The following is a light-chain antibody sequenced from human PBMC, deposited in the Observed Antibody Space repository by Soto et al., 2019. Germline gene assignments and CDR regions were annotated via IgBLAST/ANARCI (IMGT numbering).Light chain of an antibody. CDR2: DNN. J-gene: IGLJ3*02. CDR1: SSNIGDNY. Sequence: QSVLTQPPSVSAAPGQRVTISCSGSSSNIGDNYVSCYHQLPGTAPKLLIFDNNKRPSGIPDRFSGSKSATSASLAITGLQPGDEADYYCQSYDSNLVGLVFGAGTKVTVL. V-gene: IGLV1-51*01. CDR3: QSYDSNLVGLV.